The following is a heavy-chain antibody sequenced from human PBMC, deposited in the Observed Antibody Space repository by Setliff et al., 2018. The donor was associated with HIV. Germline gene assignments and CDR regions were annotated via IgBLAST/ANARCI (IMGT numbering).Heavy chain of an antibody. CDR2: IEGNGGST. CDR1: GFTFSRYA. Sequence: GGSLRLSCAASGFTFSRYAMSWVRQAPGKGLEWVSGIEGNGGSTYYADSVKGRFTISRDNSKSTLYLQVSSLRAEDTAVYYCARETTGWFGELAAAFDIWGHGTLVTVSS. CDR3: ARETTGWFGELAAAFDI. V-gene: IGHV3-23*01. J-gene: IGHJ3*02. D-gene: IGHD3-10*01.